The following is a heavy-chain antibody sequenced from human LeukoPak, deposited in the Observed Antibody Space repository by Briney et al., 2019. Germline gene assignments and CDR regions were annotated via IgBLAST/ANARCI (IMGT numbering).Heavy chain of an antibody. CDR2: IYYSGST. CDR3: AREKPAATEWRGWFDP. V-gene: IGHV4-31*03. J-gene: IGHJ5*02. D-gene: IGHD2-2*01. CDR1: GGSISSGGYY. Sequence: PSEILSLTCTVSGGSISSGGYYWSWIRQHPGKGLEWIGYIYYSGSTYYNPSLKSRVTISVDTSKNQFSLKLSSVTAADTAVYYCAREKPAATEWRGWFDPWGQGTLVTVSS.